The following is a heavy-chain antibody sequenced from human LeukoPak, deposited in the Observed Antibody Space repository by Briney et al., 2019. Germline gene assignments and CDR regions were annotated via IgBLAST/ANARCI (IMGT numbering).Heavy chain of an antibody. CDR1: GFTFSSYG. CDR2: IWYDGSNK. D-gene: IGHD3-3*01. J-gene: IGHJ6*02. CDR3: ARERFGYGMDV. Sequence: GGSLRLSCVASGFTFSSYGMHWVRQAPGKGLEWVAVIWYDGSNKYYADSVKGRFTISRDSSKNTLYLQMNSLRAEDTAVYYCARERFGYGMDVWGQGTTVTVSS. V-gene: IGHV3-33*08.